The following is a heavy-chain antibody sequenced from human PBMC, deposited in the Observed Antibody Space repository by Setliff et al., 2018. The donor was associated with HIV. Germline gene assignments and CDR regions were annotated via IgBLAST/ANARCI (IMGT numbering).Heavy chain of an antibody. CDR3: ARSTYYYDSSGYDAFDI. D-gene: IGHD3-22*01. Sequence: PSETLSLTCAVSGYSISSGYYWGWIRQPPGKGLEWIGSIYHSGSTYHNPSLKSRVTISVDTSKNQFSLKLSSVTAADTAVYYCARSTYYYDSSGYDAFDIWGQGTMVTVSS. J-gene: IGHJ3*02. CDR2: IYHSGST. V-gene: IGHV4-38-2*01. CDR1: GYSISSGYY.